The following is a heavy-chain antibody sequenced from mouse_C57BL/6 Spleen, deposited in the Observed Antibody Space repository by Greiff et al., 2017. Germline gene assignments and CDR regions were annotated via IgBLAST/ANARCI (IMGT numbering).Heavy chain of an antibody. J-gene: IGHJ4*01. CDR3: TRRGYSNYDYAMDY. CDR1: GYTFTDYE. D-gene: IGHD2-5*01. CDR2: IDPETGGT. V-gene: IGHV1-15*01. Sequence: QVQLQQSGAELVRPGASVTLSCKASGYTFTDYEMHWVKQTPVHGLEWIGAIDPETGGTAYNQKFKGKAILTADKSSSTAYMELRSLTSEDSAVYYCTRRGYSNYDYAMDYWGQGTSVTVSS.